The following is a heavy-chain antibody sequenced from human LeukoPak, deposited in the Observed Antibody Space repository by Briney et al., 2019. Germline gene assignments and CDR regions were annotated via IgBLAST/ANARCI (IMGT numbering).Heavy chain of an antibody. J-gene: IGHJ2*01. CDR1: GFTVSSNY. CDR3: ARVTSGYCSTSRCYGSWYFDL. Sequence: PGGSLRLSCAASGFTVSSNYINWVRQAPGKGLEWVSVLYSGGDTYYADSVKGRFTVSRDNSKNTLYLQMNSLGAEDTAVYYCARVTSGYCSTSRCYGSWYFDLWGRGTLVTVSS. D-gene: IGHD2-2*01. V-gene: IGHV3-53*01. CDR2: LYSGGDT.